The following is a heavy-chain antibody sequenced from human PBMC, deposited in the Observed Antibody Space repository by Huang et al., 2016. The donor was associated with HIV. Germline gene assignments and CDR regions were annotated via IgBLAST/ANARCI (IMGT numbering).Heavy chain of an antibody. CDR3: VHRLRYGKWYVDY. CDR2: NYWDNEE. J-gene: IGHJ4*02. Sequence: QITLKESGPTLVKPTQTLTLTCSFSCFSLTSRGVALGWIRQPPGKALAWLALNYWDNEERFSPSLKTRLTIPKDTPKNEVVRTMTSMDPVDTATYYCVHRLRYGKWYVDYWGQGVLVTVSS. D-gene: IGHD6-13*01. V-gene: IGHV2-5*02. CDR1: CFSLTSRGVA.